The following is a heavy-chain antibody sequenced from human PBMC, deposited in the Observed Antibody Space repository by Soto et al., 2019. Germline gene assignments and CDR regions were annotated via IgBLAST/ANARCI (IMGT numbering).Heavy chain of an antibody. CDR1: GGSISSGGYY. V-gene: IGHV4-31*03. D-gene: IGHD6-13*01. J-gene: IGHJ4*02. Sequence: PSETLSLTCTVSGGSISSGGYYWSWIRQHPGKGLEWIGSIYHSGTTYYNPSLKSRVTISVDTSKNQFSLKVSPVTAADTAVYYCAREGGYSTTTDYWGQGTLVTVS. CDR3: AREGGYSTTTDY. CDR2: IYHSGTT.